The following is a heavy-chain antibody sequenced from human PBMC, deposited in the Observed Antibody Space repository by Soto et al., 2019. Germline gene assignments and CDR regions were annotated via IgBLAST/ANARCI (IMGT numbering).Heavy chain of an antibody. Sequence: QVQLQESGPGLVKPSETLSLTCTVSGGSISSYYWSWIRQPPGKGLEWIGYIYYSGSTNYNPSLKSRVTISVDTSKNQFALKLSSGTAADTAVYYCARDLGYCSSTSCYTGGGDYYYYYGMDVWGQGTTVTVSS. J-gene: IGHJ6*02. CDR2: IYYSGST. CDR3: ARDLGYCSSTSCYTGGGDYYYYYGMDV. CDR1: GGSISSYY. D-gene: IGHD2-2*02. V-gene: IGHV4-59*01.